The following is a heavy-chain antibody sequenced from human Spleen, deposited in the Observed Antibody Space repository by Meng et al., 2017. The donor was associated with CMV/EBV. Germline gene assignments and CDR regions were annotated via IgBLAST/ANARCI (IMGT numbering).Heavy chain of an antibody. Sequence: QGHLQGPGPGLVKPSETLSLTCTVSGGSISSYYWSWIRQPAGKGLEWIGRIYTSGSTNYNPSLKSRVTMSVDTSKNQFSLKLSSVTAADTAVYYCARDPGPYYYDSSGYYYFDYWGQGTLVTVSS. D-gene: IGHD3-22*01. CDR2: IYTSGST. CDR1: GGSISSYY. CDR3: ARDPGPYYYDSSGYYYFDY. J-gene: IGHJ4*02. V-gene: IGHV4-4*07.